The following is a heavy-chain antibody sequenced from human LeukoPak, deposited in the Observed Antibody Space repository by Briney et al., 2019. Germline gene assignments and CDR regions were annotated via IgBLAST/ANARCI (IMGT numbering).Heavy chain of an antibody. V-gene: IGHV3-48*01. CDR1: GFTFSSYS. CDR2: ISGSSSTI. Sequence: PGGSLRLSCAASGFTFSSYSMNWVRQAPGKGLEWVSYISGSSSTIYYADSVKGRFTISRDNAKNSLYLQMNSLRAEDTAVYYCAREWLGYDFNYYYYMDVWGKGTTVTVSS. D-gene: IGHD5-12*01. CDR3: AREWLGYDFNYYYYMDV. J-gene: IGHJ6*03.